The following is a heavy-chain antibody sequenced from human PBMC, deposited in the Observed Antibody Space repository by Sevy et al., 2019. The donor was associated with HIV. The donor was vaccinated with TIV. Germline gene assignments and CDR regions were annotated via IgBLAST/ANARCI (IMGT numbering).Heavy chain of an antibody. CDR2: ISRSGTTT. Sequence: GGSLRLSCAASGLNFSKYSFNWVRQAPEKGLEWISHISRSGTTTYYAESVKGRFTVSRDNAKNTLYLQRSSLREEDTAVYYCARDYDFWSGYTALSYYSLSYYYGMDVWGQGTTVTVSS. V-gene: IGHV3-48*02. J-gene: IGHJ6*02. CDR3: ARDYDFWSGYTALSYYSLSYYYGMDV. CDR1: GLNFSKYS. D-gene: IGHD3-3*01.